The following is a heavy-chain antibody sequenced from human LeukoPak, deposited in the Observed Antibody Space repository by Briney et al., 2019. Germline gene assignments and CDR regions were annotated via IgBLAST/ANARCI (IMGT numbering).Heavy chain of an antibody. Sequence: SETLSLTCTVSGYSISSGYFWGWIRQPPGKGLEWIGSIYHSGTTYYNPSLKSRVTISVDTSKNQFSLKLSSVTAADTAVYYCARGLGSPPDYDFWSGYLRYYYYYMDVWGKGTTVTVSS. CDR1: GYSISSGYF. CDR2: IYHSGTT. V-gene: IGHV4-38-2*02. J-gene: IGHJ6*03. D-gene: IGHD3-3*01. CDR3: ARGLGSPPDYDFWSGYLRYYYYYMDV.